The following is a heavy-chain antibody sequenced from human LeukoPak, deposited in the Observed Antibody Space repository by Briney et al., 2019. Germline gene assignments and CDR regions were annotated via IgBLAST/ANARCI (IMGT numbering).Heavy chain of an antibody. Sequence: ASVKVSCKASGYTFTSYDINWVRQATGQGLEWMGWMNPNSGNTGYAQKFQGRVTMTRNTSISTAYMELSSLRSEDTAVYYCAKDPMDDIVVVPAALTYYYGMDVWGQGTTVTVSS. CDR2: MNPNSGNT. CDR1: GYTFTSYD. J-gene: IGHJ6*02. V-gene: IGHV1-8*01. D-gene: IGHD2-2*01. CDR3: AKDPMDDIVVVPAALTYYYGMDV.